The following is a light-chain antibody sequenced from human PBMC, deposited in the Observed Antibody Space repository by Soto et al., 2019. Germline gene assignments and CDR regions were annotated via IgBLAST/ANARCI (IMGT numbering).Light chain of an antibody. Sequence: QSALTQPASVSGSPGQSITISCTGTSSDVGGYNYVSWYQQHPGKAPKLMIYEVSNRPSGVSNRFSGSKSGNTASLTISGLQAEDEADYYSSSYTSSSTLVFGTGTKLTFL. J-gene: IGLJ1*01. V-gene: IGLV2-14*01. CDR1: SSDVGGYNY. CDR3: SSYTSSSTLV. CDR2: EVS.